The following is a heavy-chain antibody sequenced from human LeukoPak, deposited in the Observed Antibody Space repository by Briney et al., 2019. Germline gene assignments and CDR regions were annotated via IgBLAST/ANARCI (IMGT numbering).Heavy chain of an antibody. Sequence: PSETLSLTCTVSGGSISSYYWSWIRQPPGKGLEWIGYIYYSGGTNYNPSLKSRVTISVDTSKNQFSLKLSSVTAADTAAYYCAREAVTSANWFDPWGQGTLVTVSS. V-gene: IGHV4-59*01. CDR1: GGSISSYY. D-gene: IGHD4-11*01. CDR2: IYYSGGT. CDR3: AREAVTSANWFDP. J-gene: IGHJ5*02.